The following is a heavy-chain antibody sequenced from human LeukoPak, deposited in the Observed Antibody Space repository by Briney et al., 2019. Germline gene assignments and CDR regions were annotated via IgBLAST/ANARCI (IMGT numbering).Heavy chain of an antibody. CDR2: IYPRDSDT. CDR1: GYSFTTAA. CDR3: AREYFSSDSVDN. Sequence: PGESLKISCKVSGYSFTTAAIAWVRQMPGKGLEWMGVIYPRDSDTRYSPSFQGQVTLSVDKSITTAYLQWSSLKASDSAMYYCAREYFSSDSVDNWGQGTLVTVSS. J-gene: IGHJ4*02. V-gene: IGHV5-51*01. D-gene: IGHD6-19*01.